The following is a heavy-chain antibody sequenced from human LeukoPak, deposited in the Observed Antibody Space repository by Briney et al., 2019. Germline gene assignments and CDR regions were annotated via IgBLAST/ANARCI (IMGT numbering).Heavy chain of an antibody. D-gene: IGHD5-24*01. V-gene: IGHV4-59*08. CDR1: GGSISSYY. CDR3: ARQTIEMATLDAFDT. J-gene: IGHJ3*02. Sequence: SETLSLTCTVSGGSISSYYWSWIRQPPGKGLEWIGYIYYSGSTNYNPSLKSRVTISVDTSKNQFSLKLSSVTAADTAVYYCARQTIEMATLDAFDTWGQGTMVIVSS. CDR2: IYYSGST.